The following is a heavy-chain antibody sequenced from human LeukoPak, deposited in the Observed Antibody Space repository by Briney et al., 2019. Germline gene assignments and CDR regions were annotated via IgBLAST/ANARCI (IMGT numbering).Heavy chain of an antibody. Sequence: PGGSLRLSCAASGFTFSDYTIHWVRQAPGKGLDWVAVILYDGSIEYYADSVKGRFTISRDNSKNTLYLQMNSQRAEDTAVYYCARADSSSWPGEAFDAWGQGTMVTVSS. J-gene: IGHJ3*01. CDR1: GFTFSDYT. CDR3: ARADSSSWPGEAFDA. CDR2: ILYDGSIE. V-gene: IGHV3-30-3*01. D-gene: IGHD6-13*01.